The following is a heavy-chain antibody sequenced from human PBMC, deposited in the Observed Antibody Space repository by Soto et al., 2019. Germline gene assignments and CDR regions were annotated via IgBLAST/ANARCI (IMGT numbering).Heavy chain of an antibody. D-gene: IGHD6-19*01. CDR1: GYTLTELS. CDR3: AKDTVAAYYFDY. Sequence: ASVKVSCKVSGYTLTELSMHWVRQAPGKGLEWMGGFDPEDGETIYAQKFQGRVTMTEDTSTDTAYMELSSLRSEDTVVYYCAKDTVAAYYFDYCGEGTLVTVYS. CDR2: FDPEDGET. V-gene: IGHV1-24*01. J-gene: IGHJ4*02.